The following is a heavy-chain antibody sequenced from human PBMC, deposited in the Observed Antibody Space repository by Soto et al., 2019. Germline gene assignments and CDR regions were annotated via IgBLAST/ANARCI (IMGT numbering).Heavy chain of an antibody. CDR3: ARDIAVAAPGY. CDR1: GFTFSSYT. D-gene: IGHD6-19*01. J-gene: IGHJ4*02. Sequence: GGSLRLSCAASGFTFSSYTMHWVRQTPGKGLERVAVISYDGSDKYYADSVKGRFTISRDNSKNTLYLQMNSLRREDTSVYFCARDIAVAAPGYCGQGTLVTVSS. CDR2: ISYDGSDK. V-gene: IGHV3-30*04.